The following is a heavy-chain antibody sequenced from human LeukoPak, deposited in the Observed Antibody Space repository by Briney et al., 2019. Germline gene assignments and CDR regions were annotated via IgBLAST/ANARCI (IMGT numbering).Heavy chain of an antibody. J-gene: IGHJ4*02. V-gene: IGHV1-69*01. D-gene: IGHD4-11*01. CDR2: IIPIFGTA. CDR1: GGTFGSYA. Sequence: GASVNVSCKASGGTFGSYAISWVRQAPGQGLEWMGGIIPIFGTANYAQKFQGRVTITADESTSTAYMELSSLRSEDTAVYYCARVGAMTTVTSVFDYWGQGTLVTVSS. CDR3: ARVGAMTTVTSVFDY.